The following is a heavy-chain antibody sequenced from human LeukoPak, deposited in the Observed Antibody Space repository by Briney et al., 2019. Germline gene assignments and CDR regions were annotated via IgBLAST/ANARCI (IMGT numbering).Heavy chain of an antibody. CDR1: GYTLTELS. V-gene: IGHV1-2*02. D-gene: IGHD4-11*01. CDR3: ARGGPTGYYYYYMDV. Sequence: GASVKVSCKVSGYTLTELSMHWVRQAPGQGLEWMGWINPNSGGTNYAQKFQGRVTMTRDTSISTAYMELSRLRSDDTAVYYCARGGPTGYYYYYMDVWGKGTTVTVSS. CDR2: INPNSGGT. J-gene: IGHJ6*03.